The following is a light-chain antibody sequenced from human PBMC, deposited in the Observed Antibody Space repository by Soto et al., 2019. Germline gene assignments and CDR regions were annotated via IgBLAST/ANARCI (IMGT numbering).Light chain of an antibody. V-gene: IGLV1-51*01. CDR1: GSNIGGNS. CDR3: GSWDSSLSAYV. J-gene: IGLJ1*01. Sequence: VLTQPPSVSAAPGQKVTISCSGSGSNIGGNSVSWYQQLPGTAPKLLIYDDNKRPSGIPDRFSGSKSGTSATLGITGFQTGVEADYYCGSWDSSLSAYVFGTGTKVTVL. CDR2: DDN.